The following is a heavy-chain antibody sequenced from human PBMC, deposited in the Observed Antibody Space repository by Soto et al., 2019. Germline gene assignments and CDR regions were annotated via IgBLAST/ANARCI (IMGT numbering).Heavy chain of an antibody. Sequence: QLQLQESGPGLVKPSETLSLTCTVSGGSISSSSYYWGWIRQPPGKGLEWIGSIYYSGSTYYNPSLKSRVTISVDTSKNQFSLKRSSVTAADTAVYYCARHGIAAADIDYWGQGTLVTVSS. D-gene: IGHD6-13*01. J-gene: IGHJ4*02. V-gene: IGHV4-39*01. CDR3: ARHGIAAADIDY. CDR2: IYYSGST. CDR1: GGSISSSSYY.